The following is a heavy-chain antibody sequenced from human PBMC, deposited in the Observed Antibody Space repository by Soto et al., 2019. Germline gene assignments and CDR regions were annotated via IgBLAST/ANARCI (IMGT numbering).Heavy chain of an antibody. CDR2: ISSSGSTI. CDR3: AKDQQLVNFQH. D-gene: IGHD6-13*01. Sequence: GGSLRLSCAASGFTFSDYYMSWIRQAPGKGLEWVSYISSSGSTIYYADSVKGRFTISRDNSKNTLYLQMNSLRAEDTAVYYCAKDQQLVNFQHWGQGTLVTVSS. V-gene: IGHV3-11*01. J-gene: IGHJ1*01. CDR1: GFTFSDYY.